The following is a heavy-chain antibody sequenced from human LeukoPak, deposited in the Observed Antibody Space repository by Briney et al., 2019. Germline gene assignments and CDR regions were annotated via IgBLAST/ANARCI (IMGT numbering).Heavy chain of an antibody. CDR2: ISSSSYI. CDR1: GFTFSSYS. Sequence: GGSLRLSCAASGFTFSSYSMNWVRQAPGKGLEWVSSISSSSYIYYADSVKGRFTISRDNAKNSLYLQMNSLRAEDTAVYYCARGIAAQPLDYWGQGTLVTVSS. D-gene: IGHD6-25*01. CDR3: ARGIAAQPLDY. J-gene: IGHJ4*02. V-gene: IGHV3-21*01.